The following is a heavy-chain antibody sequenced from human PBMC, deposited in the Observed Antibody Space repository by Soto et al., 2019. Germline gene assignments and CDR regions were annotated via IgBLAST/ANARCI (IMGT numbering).Heavy chain of an antibody. J-gene: IGHJ1*01. D-gene: IGHD3-16*01. CDR3: ASWADAADEDYSHH. Sequence: ESGGGLVQPGGSLRLSCAGSGFRFSSSWMSWIRQAPGKGLEWVAHINQGGSQKYYVDAAKGRFTISRDNAKTSLYLQMNNLRAEDTATYYCASWADAADEDYSHHWGQGTLVTVSS. V-gene: IGHV3-7*03. CDR1: GFRFSSSW. CDR2: INQGGSQK.